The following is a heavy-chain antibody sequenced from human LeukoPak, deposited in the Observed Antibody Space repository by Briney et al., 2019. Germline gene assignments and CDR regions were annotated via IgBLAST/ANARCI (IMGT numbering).Heavy chain of an antibody. CDR3: AKIGVATIGYYYYYMDV. Sequence: GGSLRLSCVASGFTFRIHGMHWVRQAPGKGLEWVAFIRYDGNRNYYADSVKGRFTISRDNSKNTLFLQMNDLRAEDTAVYYCAKIGVATIGYYYYYMDVWGKGTTVSVSS. V-gene: IGHV3-30*02. CDR1: GFTFRIHG. D-gene: IGHD5-12*01. J-gene: IGHJ6*03. CDR2: IRYDGNRN.